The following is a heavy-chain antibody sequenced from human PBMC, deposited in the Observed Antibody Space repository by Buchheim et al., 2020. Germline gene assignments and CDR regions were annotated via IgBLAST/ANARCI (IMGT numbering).Heavy chain of an antibody. CDR2: IIPIFGTA. D-gene: IGHD3-22*01. Sequence: QVQLVQSGAEVKKPGSSVKVSCKASGGTFSSYAISWVRQAPGQGLEWMGGIIPIFGTANYAQKFQGRVTITADESTSTAYMELSILRSEDTAVYYCARDRELYYYDSSGYYRSSFDYWGQGTL. J-gene: IGHJ4*02. V-gene: IGHV1-69*01. CDR1: GGTFSSYA. CDR3: ARDRELYYYDSSGYYRSSFDY.